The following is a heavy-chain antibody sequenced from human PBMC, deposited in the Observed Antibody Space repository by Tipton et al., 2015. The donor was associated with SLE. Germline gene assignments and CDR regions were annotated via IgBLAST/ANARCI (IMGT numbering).Heavy chain of an antibody. D-gene: IGHD1-26*01. V-gene: IGHV4-61*02. CDR3: ARGGGSYAVYNWFDP. CDR1: GGSISSNSNF. CDR2: VYTDGSA. J-gene: IGHJ5*02. Sequence: GLVKPSETLSVICAVSGGSISSNSNFWSWIRQPAGKGLEWIGRVYTDGSANYNPSLKSRVTISVDTSKNHFSLRLSSVTAADTAVYYCARGGGSYAVYNWFDPWGQGTLVTVSS.